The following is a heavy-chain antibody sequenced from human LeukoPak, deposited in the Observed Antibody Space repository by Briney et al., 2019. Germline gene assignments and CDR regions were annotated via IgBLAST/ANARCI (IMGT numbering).Heavy chain of an antibody. Sequence: SETLSLTCTDSGGSISSSSYYWGWIRQPPGKGLEWIGSIYYSGSTYYNPSLKSRVTISVDTSKNQFSLKLSSVTAADTAVYYCARGRSEYDILTNLYYYYYMDVWGKGTTVTVSS. CDR1: GGSISSSSYY. CDR3: ARGRSEYDILTNLYYYYYMDV. J-gene: IGHJ6*03. CDR2: IYYSGST. V-gene: IGHV4-39*07. D-gene: IGHD3-9*01.